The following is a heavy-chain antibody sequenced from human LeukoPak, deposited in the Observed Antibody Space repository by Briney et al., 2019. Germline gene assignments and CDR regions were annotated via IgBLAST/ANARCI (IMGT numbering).Heavy chain of an antibody. CDR3: ARRTWTGPFDY. V-gene: IGHV4-59*01. CDR1: GGSISSYY. CDR2: IYYSGST. D-gene: IGHD1-1*01. Sequence: SETLSLTCTVSGGSISSYYWSWIRQPPGKGLEWIGYIYYSGSTNYNPSLKSRVTISVDTSKNQFSLKLSSVTAADTAVYYCARRTWTGPFDYWGQGTLVTVSS. J-gene: IGHJ4*02.